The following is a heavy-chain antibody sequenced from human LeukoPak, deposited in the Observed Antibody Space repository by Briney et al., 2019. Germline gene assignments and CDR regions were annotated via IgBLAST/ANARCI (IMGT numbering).Heavy chain of an antibody. Sequence: SETLSLTCTVSGGSISSYRWSWIRQPPGKGLEWVGYVYHSGSTKYNLSLESRVTISIDTSKNQFSLKLSSVTAADTAVYYCATLIPRGAFDIWGQGTMVTVSS. D-gene: IGHD2-21*01. CDR3: ATLIPRGAFDI. V-gene: IGHV4-59*03. CDR2: VYHSGST. CDR1: GGSISSYR. J-gene: IGHJ3*02.